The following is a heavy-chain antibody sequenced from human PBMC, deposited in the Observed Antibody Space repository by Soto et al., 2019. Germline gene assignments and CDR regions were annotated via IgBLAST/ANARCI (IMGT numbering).Heavy chain of an antibody. Sequence: EVQLVESGGGLVQPGGSLSLSCAASGFVFSSYWMNWVRQAPGKGPVWVARINSEGTSAFYADSVKGRFTFSRDNAKNTLYLQMNSLRVEDTAVYYCARDLYSGCDYWGQGTLVTVSS. CDR2: INSEGTSA. CDR3: ARDLYSGCDY. J-gene: IGHJ4*02. V-gene: IGHV3-74*01. D-gene: IGHD5-12*01. CDR1: GFVFSSYW.